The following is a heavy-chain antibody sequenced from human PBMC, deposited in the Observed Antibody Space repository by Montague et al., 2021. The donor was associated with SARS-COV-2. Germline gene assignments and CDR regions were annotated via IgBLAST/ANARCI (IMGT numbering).Heavy chain of an antibody. J-gene: IGHJ3*02. Sequence: SETLSLTCTVSGGSISSYYWSWIRQPPGKGLEWIGYIYYSGSANXNPSLKSRVTISVDTSKNQFSLKLSSVTAADTAVYYCARVGAGRPLSAGQVYAFDIWGQGTMVTVSS. D-gene: IGHD5/OR15-5a*01. CDR2: IYYSGSA. V-gene: IGHV4-59*01. CDR1: GGSISSYY. CDR3: ARVGAGRPLSAGQVYAFDI.